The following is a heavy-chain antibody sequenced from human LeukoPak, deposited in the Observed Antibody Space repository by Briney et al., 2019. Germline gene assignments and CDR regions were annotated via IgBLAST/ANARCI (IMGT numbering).Heavy chain of an antibody. CDR3: AGSRQYYYDSSGWGGFDY. D-gene: IGHD3-22*01. CDR1: GGSISSSSYY. V-gene: IGHV4-39*01. CDR2: IYYSGST. J-gene: IGHJ4*02. Sequence: SETLSLTCTVSGGSISSSSYYWGWIRQPPGKGLEWIGSIYYSGSTYYNPSLKSRVTISVDTSKNQFSLKLSSVTAADTAVYYCAGSRQYYYDSSGWGGFDYWGQRTLVTVSS.